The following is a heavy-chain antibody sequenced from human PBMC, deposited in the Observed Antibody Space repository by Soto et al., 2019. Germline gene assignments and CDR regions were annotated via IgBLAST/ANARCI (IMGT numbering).Heavy chain of an antibody. V-gene: IGHV3-30*18. CDR3: AKSDSAYWYFDL. D-gene: IGHD5-18*01. CDR2: ISYDGSNK. J-gene: IGHJ2*01. Sequence: GGSLRLSCAASGFTFSSYGMHWVRQAPGKGLEWVAVISYDGSNKYYADSVKGRFTISRDNSKNTLYLQMNSLRAEDTAVYYCAKSDSAYWYFDLWGRGTLVPVSS. CDR1: GFTFSSYG.